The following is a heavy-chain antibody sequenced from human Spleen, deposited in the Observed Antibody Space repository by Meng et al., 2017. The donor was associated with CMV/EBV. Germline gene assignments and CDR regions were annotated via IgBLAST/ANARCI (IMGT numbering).Heavy chain of an antibody. Sequence: GGSLRLSCKGSEYKFISYWIAWVRQMPGKGLEWMGIIHPDNSDARYSPSFQGQVTISVDKSLSTAYLQWSSLTASDTAIYYCARDPYGGKFDYWGQGTLVTVSS. D-gene: IGHD4-23*01. CDR2: IHPDNSDA. CDR1: EYKFISYW. J-gene: IGHJ4*01. V-gene: IGHV5-51*01. CDR3: ARDPYGGKFDY.